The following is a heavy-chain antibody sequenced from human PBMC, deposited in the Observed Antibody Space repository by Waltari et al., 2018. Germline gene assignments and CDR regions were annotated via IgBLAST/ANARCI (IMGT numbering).Heavy chain of an antibody. J-gene: IGHJ6*03. CDR1: GFSPPRSVVG. CDR3: ANRDLNKSYYYMDV. Sequence: QTTLREAGPTVVKPTQTLTLTRTFSGFSPPRSVVGGAWFRPPPGKALEWLALIYYDDDKRYNPSLSSRLAITKDASQNEVLLTLTNMDPADTATYYCANRDLNKSYYYMDVWGKGTTVIVSS. CDR2: IYYDDDK. V-gene: IGHV2-5*02.